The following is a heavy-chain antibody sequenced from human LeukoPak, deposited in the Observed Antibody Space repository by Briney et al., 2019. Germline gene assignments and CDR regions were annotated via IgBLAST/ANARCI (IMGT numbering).Heavy chain of an antibody. CDR3: ARHLGPQGMDV. CDR1: GGSISSYY. J-gene: IGHJ6*02. D-gene: IGHD7-27*01. CDR2: IYYSGST. V-gene: IGHV4-59*01. Sequence: PSETLSLTCTVSGGSISSYYWSWIRQPPGKGLEWIGYIYYSGSTNYNPSLKSRVTISVDTSKNQFSLKLSSVTAADTAVYYCARHLGPQGMDVWGQGTTVTVFS.